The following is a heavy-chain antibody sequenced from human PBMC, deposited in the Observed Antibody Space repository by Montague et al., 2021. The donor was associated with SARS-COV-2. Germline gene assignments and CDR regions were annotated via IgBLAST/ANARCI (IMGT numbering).Heavy chain of an antibody. V-gene: IGHV3-13*01. CDR3: ARAPRGYYDSSGYYNPPYYFDY. D-gene: IGHD3-22*01. CDR1: GFTFSSYD. CDR2: IGTAGDT. J-gene: IGHJ4*02. Sequence: SLRLSCAASGFTFSSYDMHWVRQATGKGLEWVSAIGTAGDTYYPXXVKGRFTISRENAKNSLYLQMNSLRAGDTAVYYCARAPRGYYDSSGYYNPPYYFDYWGQGTLVTVSA.